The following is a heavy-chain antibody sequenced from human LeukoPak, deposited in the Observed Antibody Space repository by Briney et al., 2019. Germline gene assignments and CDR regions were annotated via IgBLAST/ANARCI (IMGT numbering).Heavy chain of an antibody. CDR2: INHSGST. CDR3: AARDGSSGW. CDR1: GGSITSGGYY. V-gene: IGHV4-34*01. J-gene: IGHJ4*02. Sequence: PSETLSLTCTVSGGSITSGGYYWSWIRQPPGKGLEWIGEINHSGSTNYNPSLKSRVTISVDTSKNQFSLKLSSVTAADTAVYYCAARDGSSGWWGQGTLVTVSS. D-gene: IGHD6-19*01.